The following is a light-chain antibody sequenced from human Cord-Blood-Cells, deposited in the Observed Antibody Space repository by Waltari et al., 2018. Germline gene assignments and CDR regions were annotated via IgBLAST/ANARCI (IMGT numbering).Light chain of an antibody. Sequence: EIVLTQSPATLSLSPGERATLSCRARQSVNSYLAWYQQKPGQAPRLLIYDASNRATGIPARFSGSGSGTDFTLTISSLEPEDFAVYYCQQRSNWLTFGGGTKVEIK. CDR1: QSVNSY. CDR3: QQRSNWLT. CDR2: DAS. J-gene: IGKJ4*01. V-gene: IGKV3-11*01.